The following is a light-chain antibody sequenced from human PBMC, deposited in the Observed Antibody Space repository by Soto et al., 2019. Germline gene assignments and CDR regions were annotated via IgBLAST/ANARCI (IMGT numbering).Light chain of an antibody. CDR3: QQCYNRPRT. CDR1: QSISSN. V-gene: IGKV3D-15*01. CDR2: GAS. J-gene: IGKJ1*01. Sequence: EIVMTQSPSTLSASPGERVTISCRASQSISSNLAWYQQKPGQAPRLLIYGASTWASGVPSRFSGSGSATDFTLTISSLQPEDFATYYCQQCYNRPRTFGQGTKVEIK.